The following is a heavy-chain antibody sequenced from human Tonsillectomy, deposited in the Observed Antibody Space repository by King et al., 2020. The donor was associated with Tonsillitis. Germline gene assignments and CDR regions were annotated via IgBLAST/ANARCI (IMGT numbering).Heavy chain of an antibody. Sequence: VQLVESGGGLVQPGGSLRLSCAASGFTFSSYSMNWVRQAPGKGLEWVSYINSSSSTIYYADSVKGRFTISRDNAKNSLYLQMNSLRAEDTAVYYCARDTLKRTTIFGVVIMNYYYMDVWGKGTTVTVSS. CDR2: INSSSSTI. V-gene: IGHV3-48*01. D-gene: IGHD3-3*01. CDR3: ARDTLKRTTIFGVVIMNYYYMDV. J-gene: IGHJ6*03. CDR1: GFTFSSYS.